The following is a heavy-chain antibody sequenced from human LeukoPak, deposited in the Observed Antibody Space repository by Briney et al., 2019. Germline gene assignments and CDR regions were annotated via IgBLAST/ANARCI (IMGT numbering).Heavy chain of an antibody. Sequence: ASVKVSCKASGYTFNNYYMHWVRQAPGQGLEWMGWINPNSGGTNYAQKFQGRVTMTRDTSISTAYMELSRLRSDDTAVYYCARDEGGYEVYWGQGALVTVSS. V-gene: IGHV1-2*02. CDR2: INPNSGGT. J-gene: IGHJ4*02. CDR3: ARDEGGYEVY. D-gene: IGHD5-12*01. CDR1: GYTFNNYY.